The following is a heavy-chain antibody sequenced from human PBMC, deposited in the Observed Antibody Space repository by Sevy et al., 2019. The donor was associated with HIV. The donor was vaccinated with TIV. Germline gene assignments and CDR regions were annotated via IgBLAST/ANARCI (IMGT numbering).Heavy chain of an antibody. D-gene: IGHD3-22*01. CDR1: GFTFNDYA. CDR3: ASTIDYDSSGYYFNFDY. Sequence: GGSLRLSCAAPGFTFNDYALHWVRQAPGKGLEWVSGISGSGGSTYYADSVKGRFTISRDNSKNTLYLQMKSLRAEDTAAYYCASTIDYDSSGYYFNFDYWGQGILVTVSS. V-gene: IGHV3-23*01. J-gene: IGHJ4*02. CDR2: ISGSGGST.